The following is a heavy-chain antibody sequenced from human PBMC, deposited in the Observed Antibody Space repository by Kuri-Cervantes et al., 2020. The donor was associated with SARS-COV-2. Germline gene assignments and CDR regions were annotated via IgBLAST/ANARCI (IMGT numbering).Heavy chain of an antibody. Sequence: SETLSLTCTVSGGSISSSSYYWGWIRQPPGKGLEWIGSIYYSGSTYYNPSLESRVTISVDTSKNQFSLKLSSVTAADTAVYYCARQSVVASDDWGQGTLVTVSS. CDR3: ARQSVVASDD. CDR1: GGSISSSSYY. D-gene: IGHD2-15*01. V-gene: IGHV4-39*01. J-gene: IGHJ4*02. CDR2: IYYSGST.